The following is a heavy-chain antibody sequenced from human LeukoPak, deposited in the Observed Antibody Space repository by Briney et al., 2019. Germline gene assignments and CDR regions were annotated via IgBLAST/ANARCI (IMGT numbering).Heavy chain of an antibody. D-gene: IGHD2-15*01. V-gene: IGHV3-23*01. Sequence: GGSLRLSCAASGFTFSSYAMSWVRQAPGKGLEWVSAISGSGGSTYYADSVKGRFTISRDNSKNTLYLQMNSLRAEDTAVYYCAKDSAPAVEVAATLPDAFDIWGQGTMVTVSS. CDR1: GFTFSSYA. CDR3: AKDSAPAVEVAATLPDAFDI. CDR2: ISGSGGST. J-gene: IGHJ3*02.